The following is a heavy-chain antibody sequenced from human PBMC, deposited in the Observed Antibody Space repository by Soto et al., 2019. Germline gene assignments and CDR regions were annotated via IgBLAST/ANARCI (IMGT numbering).Heavy chain of an antibody. D-gene: IGHD5-12*01. CDR1: RDTFTGYY. V-gene: IGHV1-2*04. CDR3: ARESGGATATLDYYYFYMDV. Sequence: QVQLVQSGAEVKKPGASVTVSCRASRDTFTGYYMHWVRQAPGQGLEWMGWINPNSGVTKYAQKFQGWVTMTRDTSIRTVYMELSRLRSDDTAVYYCARESGGATATLDYYYFYMDVWGTGTTVTVSS. CDR2: INPNSGVT. J-gene: IGHJ6*03.